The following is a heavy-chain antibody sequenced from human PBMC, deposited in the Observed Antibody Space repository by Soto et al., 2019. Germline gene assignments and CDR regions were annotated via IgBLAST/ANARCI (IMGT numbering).Heavy chain of an antibody. CDR2: IDHSGYT. V-gene: IGHV4-34*01. Sequence: SETLSLTCAVYGGSFSGYYWNWIRQPPGKGLEWIGEIDHSGYTNYNPSLKSRVTISVDTSKNQFSLRLTSVTAADTAVYYCARVRDWFDPCGQATLFTVSS. D-gene: IGHD6-6*01. J-gene: IGHJ5*02. CDR3: ARVRDWFDP. CDR1: GGSFSGYY.